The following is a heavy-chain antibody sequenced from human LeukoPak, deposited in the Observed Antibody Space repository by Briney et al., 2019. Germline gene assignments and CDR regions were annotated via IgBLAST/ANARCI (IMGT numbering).Heavy chain of an antibody. CDR1: GGSISSGSYY. D-gene: IGHD1-26*01. Sequence: PSETLSLTCTVSGGSISSGSYYWSWIRQPAGKGLEWIGRIYTSGSTNYNPSLKRRVTISVDTSKNQFSLKLSSVTAADTAVYYCASGRSGSYPRAFDIWGQGTMVTVSS. J-gene: IGHJ3*02. CDR2: IYTSGST. CDR3: ASGRSGSYPRAFDI. V-gene: IGHV4-61*02.